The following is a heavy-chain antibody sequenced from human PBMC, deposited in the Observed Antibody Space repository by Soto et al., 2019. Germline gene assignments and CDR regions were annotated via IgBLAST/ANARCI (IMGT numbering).Heavy chain of an antibody. D-gene: IGHD5-18*01. Sequence: EVQLLESGGGLVQPGGSLRLSCAASGFTFSSYAMSWVRQAPGKGLEWVSAISGSGGSTYYADSVKGRFTISRDNSKNTLYLKKNSLRAEDTAVYYCAKEGGGDTAMVTSFDYWGQGTLVTVSS. CDR3: AKEGGGDTAMVTSFDY. CDR1: GFTFSSYA. CDR2: ISGSGGST. J-gene: IGHJ4*02. V-gene: IGHV3-23*01.